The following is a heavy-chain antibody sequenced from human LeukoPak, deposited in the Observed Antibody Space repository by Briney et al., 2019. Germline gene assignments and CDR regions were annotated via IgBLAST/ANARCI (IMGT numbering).Heavy chain of an antibody. Sequence: PSETLSLTCTVSGGSISSSSYYWGWIRQPPGKGLEWIGEINHSGSTNYNPSLKSRVTISVDTSKNQFSLKLSSVTAADTAVYYCARLRGRLAARPWAYSSWGQGTLVTVSS. D-gene: IGHD6-6*01. V-gene: IGHV4-39*07. CDR1: GGSISSSSYY. J-gene: IGHJ5*02. CDR3: ARLRGRLAARPWAYSS. CDR2: INHSGST.